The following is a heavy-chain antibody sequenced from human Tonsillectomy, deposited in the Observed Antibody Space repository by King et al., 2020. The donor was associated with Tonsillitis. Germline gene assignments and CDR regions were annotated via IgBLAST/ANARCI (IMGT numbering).Heavy chain of an antibody. D-gene: IGHD5-18*01. CDR2: ISYDGSNK. V-gene: IGHV3-30-3*01. CDR1: GFTFSSYA. Sequence: QLVQSGGGVVQPGRSLRLSCAASGFTFSSYAMNWVRQAPGKGLEWVAVISYDGSNKYYADSVKGRFTISRDNSKNTLYLQMNSLRAEDTSVYYCARLDTAMLTHYWRQGTLVTVSS. CDR3: ARLDTAMLTHY. J-gene: IGHJ4*02.